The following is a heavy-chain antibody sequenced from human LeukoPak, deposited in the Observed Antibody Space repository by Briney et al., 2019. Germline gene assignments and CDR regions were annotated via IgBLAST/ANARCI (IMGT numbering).Heavy chain of an antibody. J-gene: IGHJ6*02. CDR1: GYSFTSYW. CDR3: ARHEAPYYYGMDV. Sequence: GESLKISCMGSGYSFTSYWIGWVRQMPGKGLEWMGIIYPGDSDTRYSPSFQGQVTISAGKSISTAYLQWSSLKASDTAMYYCARHEAPYYYGMDVWGQGTTVTVSS. CDR2: IYPGDSDT. V-gene: IGHV5-51*01.